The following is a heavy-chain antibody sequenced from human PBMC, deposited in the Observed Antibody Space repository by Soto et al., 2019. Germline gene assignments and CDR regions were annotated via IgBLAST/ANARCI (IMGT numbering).Heavy chain of an antibody. D-gene: IGHD6-19*01. Sequence: QVQLQESGPGLVKPSQTLSLTCTVSGGSISSGGYYWSWIRQHPGKGLEWIGYIYYSGSTYYNPSLKGRVTISVDTSKNQFSLKLSAVTAADTAVYYCARWVAVAGYYGMDVWGQGTTVTVSS. J-gene: IGHJ6*02. CDR2: IYYSGST. CDR3: ARWVAVAGYYGMDV. V-gene: IGHV4-31*03. CDR1: GGSISSGGYY.